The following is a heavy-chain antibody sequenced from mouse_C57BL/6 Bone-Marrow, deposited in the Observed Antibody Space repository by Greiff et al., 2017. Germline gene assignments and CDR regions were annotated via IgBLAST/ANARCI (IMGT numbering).Heavy chain of an antibody. V-gene: IGHV1-64*01. J-gene: IGHJ3*01. CDR2: IHPNSGST. CDR3: APFPFAY. Sequence: QVQLQQPGAGLVKPGASVKLSCKASGYTFTSYWMHWVRQRPGQGLEWIGMIHPNSGSTNYNEKFKSKATLTVDKSSSTAYMQLISLKSEDATVYYCAPFPFAYWGQGTLVTVSA. CDR1: GYTFTSYW.